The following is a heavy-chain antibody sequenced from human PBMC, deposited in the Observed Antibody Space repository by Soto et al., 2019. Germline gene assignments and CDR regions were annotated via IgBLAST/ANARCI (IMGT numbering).Heavy chain of an antibody. D-gene: IGHD4-17*01. J-gene: IGHJ4*02. CDR1: GGSISSGGYY. V-gene: IGHV4-31*01. CDR3: ARGMGYGDYYFDY. CDR2: IYYSGST. Sequence: QVQLQESGPGLVKPSQTLSLTCTVSGGSISSGGYYWSWIRQHPGKGLEWIGYIYYSGSTYYNPSLKSPVXRSXDXYKNQFSLKLSSVTAADTAVYYCARGMGYGDYYFDYWGQGTLVTVSS.